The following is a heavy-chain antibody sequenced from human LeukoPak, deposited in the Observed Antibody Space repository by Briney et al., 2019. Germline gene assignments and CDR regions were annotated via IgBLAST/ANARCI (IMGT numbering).Heavy chain of an antibody. CDR1: GGSISSYY. Sequence: SETLSLTCTVSGGSISSYYWSWIRQPPGKGLEWIGYIYYSGSTNYNPSLKSRVTISVDTSKNQFSLKLSSVTAADTAVYYCARGGYSYGGDYWGQGTLVTVSS. J-gene: IGHJ4*02. V-gene: IGHV4-59*08. CDR3: ARGGYSYGGDY. D-gene: IGHD5-18*01. CDR2: IYYSGST.